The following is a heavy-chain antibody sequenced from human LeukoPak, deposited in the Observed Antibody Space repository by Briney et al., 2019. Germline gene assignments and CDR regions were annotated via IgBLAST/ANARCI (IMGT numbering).Heavy chain of an antibody. CDR1: GGSFSGYY. CDR3: ARVAVYYYYYMDV. Sequence: ETLSLTCAVYGGSFSGYYWSWIRQPAGKGLEWIGRIYTSGSTNYNPSLKSRVTMSVDTSKNRFSLKLSSVTAADTAVYYCARVAVYYYYYMDVWGKGTTVTVSS. D-gene: IGHD2-21*01. CDR2: IYTSGST. J-gene: IGHJ6*03. V-gene: IGHV4-59*10.